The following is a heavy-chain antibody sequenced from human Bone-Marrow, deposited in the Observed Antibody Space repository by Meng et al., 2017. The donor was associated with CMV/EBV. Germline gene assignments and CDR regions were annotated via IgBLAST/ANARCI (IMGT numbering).Heavy chain of an antibody. CDR3: ARAVRQPGDYYYGMDV. CDR2: ISYDGSNK. V-gene: IGHV3-30-3*01. J-gene: IGHJ6*02. Sequence: GESLKISCAASGFTFSSYAMHWVRQAPGKGLEWVAVISYDGSNKYYADSVKGRFTISRDNSKNTLYLQMNSLRAEDTAVYYCARAVRQPGDYYYGMDVWGQGPTVTVSS. D-gene: IGHD7-27*01. CDR1: GFTFSSYA.